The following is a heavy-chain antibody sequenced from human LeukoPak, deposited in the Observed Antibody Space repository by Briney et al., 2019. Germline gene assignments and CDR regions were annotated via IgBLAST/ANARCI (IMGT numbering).Heavy chain of an antibody. CDR2: ISGSGGST. Sequence: GGSLRLSCAASGFTFSSYAMSWVRQAPGKGLEWVSAISGSGGSTYYADSVEGRFTISRDNSKNTLYLQMNSLRAEDTAVYYCAKDVNYYGSGSYLDYWGQGTLVTVSS. CDR3: AKDVNYYGSGSYLDY. CDR1: GFTFSSYA. D-gene: IGHD3-10*01. J-gene: IGHJ4*02. V-gene: IGHV3-23*01.